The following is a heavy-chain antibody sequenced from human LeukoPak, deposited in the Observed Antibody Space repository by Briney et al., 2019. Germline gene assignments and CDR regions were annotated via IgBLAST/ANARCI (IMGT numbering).Heavy chain of an antibody. D-gene: IGHD3-3*01. Sequence: SETLSLTRGVSGGSFSGYYWSWIRQSPGKGLEWIAEINHSGSTNCDPSLKSRVTISVDTSKNQFSLKLSSVTAADTAVYYCARGAGDFWSGYYTRYYYYMDVWGKGTTVTVSS. CDR3: ARGAGDFWSGYYTRYYYYMDV. CDR1: GGSFSGYY. CDR2: INHSGST. J-gene: IGHJ6*03. V-gene: IGHV4-34*01.